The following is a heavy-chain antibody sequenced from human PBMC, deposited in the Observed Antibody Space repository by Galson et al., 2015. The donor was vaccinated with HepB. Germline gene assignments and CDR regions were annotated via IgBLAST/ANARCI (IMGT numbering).Heavy chain of an antibody. V-gene: IGHV1-69*13. D-gene: IGHD6-19*01. CDR1: GGTFSSYA. CDR3: ASAAVAGTADYYYGMDV. CDR2: IIPIFGTA. J-gene: IGHJ6*02. Sequence: SVKVSCKASGGTFSSYAISWVRQALGQGLEWMGGIIPIFGTANYAQKFQGRVTITADESTSTAYMELSSLRSEDTAVYYCASAAVAGTADYYYGMDVWGQGTTVTVSS.